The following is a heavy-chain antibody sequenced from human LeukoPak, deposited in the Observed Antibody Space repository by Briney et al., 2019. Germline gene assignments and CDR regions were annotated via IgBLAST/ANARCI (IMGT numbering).Heavy chain of an antibody. V-gene: IGHV1-18*01. J-gene: IGHJ4*02. CDR3: ARDPYKYCSGGSCYFDY. CDR2: ISAYNGNT. CDR1: GYTFTSYG. Sequence: ASVKVSCKASGYTFTSYGISWVRQAPGQGLEWMGWISAYNGNTNYAQKLQGRVTMTTDTSTSTAYMELRSLRSDDTAVYYCARDPYKYCSGGSCYFDYWGQGTLVTVSS. D-gene: IGHD2-15*01.